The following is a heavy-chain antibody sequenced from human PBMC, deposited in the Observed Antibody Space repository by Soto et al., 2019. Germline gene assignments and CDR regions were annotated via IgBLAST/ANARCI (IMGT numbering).Heavy chain of an antibody. J-gene: IGHJ6*02. CDR1: GFTFSSYA. CDR2: ISYDGSNK. D-gene: IGHD2-15*01. V-gene: IGHV3-30-3*01. Sequence: GGSLRLSCAASGFTFSSYAMHWVRQAPGKGLEWVAVISYDGSNKYYADSVKGRFTISRDNSKNTLYLQMNSLRAEDTAVYYCARDGDYYYYGMDVWGQGTTVTVS. CDR3: ARDGDYYYYGMDV.